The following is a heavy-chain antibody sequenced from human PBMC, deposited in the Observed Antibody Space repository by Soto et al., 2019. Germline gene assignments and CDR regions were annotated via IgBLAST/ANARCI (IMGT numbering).Heavy chain of an antibody. V-gene: IGHV4-59*01. CDR1: GGSISSYY. CDR2: IYYSGST. CDR3: ARDRGYSSGWYGMDV. Sequence: SETLSLTCTVSGGSISSYYWSWIRQPPGKGLEWIGYIYYSGSTNYNPSLKSRVTISVDTSKNQFSLKLSSVTAADTAVYYCARDRGYSSGWYGMDVRGQGTTVTVSS. D-gene: IGHD6-19*01. J-gene: IGHJ6*02.